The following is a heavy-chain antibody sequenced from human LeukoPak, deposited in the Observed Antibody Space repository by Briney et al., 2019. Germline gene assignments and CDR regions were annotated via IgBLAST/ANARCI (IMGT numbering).Heavy chain of an antibody. CDR1: GGSFSGYY. Sequence: SETLSLTCAVYGGSFSGYYWSWIRQPPGKGLEWIWEINHSGSTNYNPSLKSRVTISVDTSKNQFSLKLSSVTAADTAVYYCAKRGLLWFGKRKGAWFDPWGQGTLVTVSS. D-gene: IGHD3-10*01. CDR2: INHSGST. CDR3: AKRGLLWFGKRKGAWFDP. V-gene: IGHV4-34*01. J-gene: IGHJ5*02.